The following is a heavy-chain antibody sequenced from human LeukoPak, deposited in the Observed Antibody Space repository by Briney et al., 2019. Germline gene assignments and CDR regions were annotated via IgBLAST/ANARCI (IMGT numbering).Heavy chain of an antibody. CDR1: GGSISNSSYY. D-gene: IGHD5-12*01. CDR3: ARDLLDIVATTYYYYYMDV. Sequence: SETLSLTCTVSGGSISNSSYYWAWIRQPPGKGLEWIERIYTSGSTNYNPSLKSRLTMSVDTSKNQSALKLSDMPAAAPALYYCARDLLDIVATTYYYYYMDVWGKGTKVTISS. V-gene: IGHV4-39*06. J-gene: IGHJ6*03. CDR2: IYTSGST.